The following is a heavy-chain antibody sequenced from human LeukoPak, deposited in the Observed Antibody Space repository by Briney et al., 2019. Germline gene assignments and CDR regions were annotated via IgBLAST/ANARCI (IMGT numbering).Heavy chain of an antibody. CDR3: AIVYGDYSFDY. CDR1: GFTFSSYA. Sequence: PGGSLRLSCAASGFTFSSYAMSWVRQAPGKGLEWVSGISGSGDNAYYADSVKGRFTISRDNSKNTLYVQVNSLGTEDTAAYYCAIVYGDYSFDYWGQGTLVTVSS. D-gene: IGHD4-17*01. J-gene: IGHJ4*02. CDR2: ISGSGDNA. V-gene: IGHV3-23*01.